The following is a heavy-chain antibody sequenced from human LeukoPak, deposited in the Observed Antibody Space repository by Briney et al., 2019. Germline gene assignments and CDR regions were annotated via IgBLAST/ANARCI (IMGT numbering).Heavy chain of an antibody. CDR3: ARGLGYSSGWYRVRYYYYGMDV. CDR1: GGTFISYA. D-gene: IGHD6-19*01. J-gene: IGHJ6*02. CDR2: IIPIFGTA. Sequence: ASVKVSCKASGGTFISYAISWVRQAPGQGLEWMGGIIPIFGTANYAQKFQGRVTITADESTSTAYMELSSLRSEDTAVYYCARGLGYSSGWYRVRYYYYGMDVWGQGTTVTVSS. V-gene: IGHV1-69*13.